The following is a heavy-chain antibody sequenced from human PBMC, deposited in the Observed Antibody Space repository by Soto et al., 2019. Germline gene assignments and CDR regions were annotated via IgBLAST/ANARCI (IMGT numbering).Heavy chain of an antibody. CDR3: ARDTRRADAFDI. V-gene: IGHV4-31*03. CDR2: IYYSGST. Sequence: PSETLSLTCTVSGGSISSGGYYWSWIRQHPGKGLEWIGYIYYSGSTYYNPSLKSRVTISVDTSKNQFSLKLSSVTAADTAVYCCARDTRRADAFDIWGQGTMVTVSS. CDR1: GGSISSGGYY. J-gene: IGHJ3*02.